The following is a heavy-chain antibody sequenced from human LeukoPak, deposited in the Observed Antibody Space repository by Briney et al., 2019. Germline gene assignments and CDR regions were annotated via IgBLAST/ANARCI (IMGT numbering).Heavy chain of an antibody. CDR2: ISGSGDST. Sequence: GGSLRLSCAASGFTFSSYAMSWVRQAPGKGLEWVSTISGSGDSTYYAGSVKGRFTISRDNSKNTMSLQMNSLRAEDTAVYYCARNGGNWVSYFDYWGQGTLVTVSS. D-gene: IGHD4-23*01. CDR1: GFTFSSYA. CDR3: ARNGGNWVSYFDY. J-gene: IGHJ4*02. V-gene: IGHV3-23*01.